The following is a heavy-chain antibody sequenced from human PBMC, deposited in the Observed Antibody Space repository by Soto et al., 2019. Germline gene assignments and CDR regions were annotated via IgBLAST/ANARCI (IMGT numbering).Heavy chain of an antibody. Sequence: SETLSHTYAVSGGSIRSGGYSGCCIRHPPGKGLEWIGYISHSGSTYYNPSLKSRVTISVDRSKNQFSLKLSSVTAADTAVYYCACPGGGWPLFYYYYGMDVWGQGTTVT. D-gene: IGHD3-16*01. V-gene: IGHV4-30-2*01. CDR1: GGSIRSGGYS. J-gene: IGHJ6*02. CDR3: ACPGGGWPLFYYYYGMDV. CDR2: ISHSGST.